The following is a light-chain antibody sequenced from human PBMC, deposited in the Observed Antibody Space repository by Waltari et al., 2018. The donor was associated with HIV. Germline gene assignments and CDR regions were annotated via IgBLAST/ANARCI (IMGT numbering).Light chain of an antibody. J-gene: IGKJ5*01. Sequence: ELVLTQSPAALLLSPGESANLPCRASQSVNTYLAWYQQKFGQPPRLLIDDASTRATAIPARFTGNGSGTDFTLTISSLEPEDFAVYFCQQRTNRPPITFGQGTRLELK. CDR1: QSVNTY. CDR3: QQRTNRPPIT. V-gene: IGKV3-11*01. CDR2: DAS.